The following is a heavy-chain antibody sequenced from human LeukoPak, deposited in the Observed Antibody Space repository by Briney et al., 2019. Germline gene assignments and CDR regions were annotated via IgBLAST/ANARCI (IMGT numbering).Heavy chain of an antibody. Sequence: SETLSLTCTVSGGSISSGDYYWSWIRQPPGKGLEWIGYIYYSGSTYYNPSLKSRVTISVDTSKNQFSLKLSSVTAADTAVYYCARGSGYSYGWTNAGYYYYMDVWGKGTSVSVSS. CDR2: IYYSGST. V-gene: IGHV4-30-4*02. J-gene: IGHJ6*03. D-gene: IGHD5-18*01. CDR3: ARGSGYSYGWTNAGYYYYMDV. CDR1: GGSISSGDYY.